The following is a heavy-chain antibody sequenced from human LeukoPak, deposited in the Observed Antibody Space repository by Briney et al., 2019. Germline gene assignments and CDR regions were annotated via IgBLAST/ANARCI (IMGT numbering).Heavy chain of an antibody. CDR1: GYTFTSYG. J-gene: IGHJ4*02. D-gene: IGHD6-6*01. Sequence: GASVKVSCKASGYTFTSYGISWVRQAPGQGLEWMGWISAYNGNTNYAQKLQGRVTMTTDTSTSTAYMELRSLRFDDTAVYYCARDALGAARSNSAAYWGQGTLVTVSS. CDR3: ARDALGAARSNSAAY. CDR2: ISAYNGNT. V-gene: IGHV1-18*01.